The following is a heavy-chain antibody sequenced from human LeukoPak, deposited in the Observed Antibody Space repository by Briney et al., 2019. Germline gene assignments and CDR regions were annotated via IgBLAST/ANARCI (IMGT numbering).Heavy chain of an antibody. CDR3: ARDLHYYGSGSYYSAYFDY. J-gene: IGHJ4*02. CDR1: GFTFDDYG. D-gene: IGHD3-10*01. Sequence: GGSLRLSCAASGFTFDDYGMSWVRQAPGKGLEWVSGINWNGGSTGYADSVKGRFTIPRDNAKNSLHLQMNSLRAEDTALYYCARDLHYYGSGSYYSAYFDYWGQGTLVTVSS. V-gene: IGHV3-20*04. CDR2: INWNGGST.